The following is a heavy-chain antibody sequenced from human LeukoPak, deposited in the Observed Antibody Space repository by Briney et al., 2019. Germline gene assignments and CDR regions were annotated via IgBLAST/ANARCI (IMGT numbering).Heavy chain of an antibody. CDR1: GGTFSSYA. V-gene: IGHV1-69*13. CDR2: IIPIFGTA. D-gene: IGHD3-22*01. J-gene: IGHJ5*02. Sequence: ASVKVSCKASGGTFSSYAISWVRQAPGQGLEWMGGIIPIFGTANYAQKFQGRVTITADESTSTAYMELRSLRSDDTAVYYCARDPCHYYDSSGYCNWFDPWGQGTLVTVSS. CDR3: ARDPCHYYDSSGYCNWFDP.